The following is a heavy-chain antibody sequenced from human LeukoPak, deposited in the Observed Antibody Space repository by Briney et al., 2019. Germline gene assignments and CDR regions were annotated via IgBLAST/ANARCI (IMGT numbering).Heavy chain of an antibody. CDR1: GGSISSYC. D-gene: IGHD3-22*01. Sequence: PSETLSLTCTVSGGSISSYCWSWIRQPPGKGLEWIGEINHSGSTNYNPSLKSRVTISVDTSKNQFSLNMASVTAADTAVYFCATTWYYDTRGYLFDDWGHGTLVTVSS. CDR3: ATTWYYDTRGYLFDD. V-gene: IGHV4-34*01. CDR2: INHSGST. J-gene: IGHJ4*01.